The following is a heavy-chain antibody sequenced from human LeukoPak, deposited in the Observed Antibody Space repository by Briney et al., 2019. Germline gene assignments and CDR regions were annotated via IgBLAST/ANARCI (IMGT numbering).Heavy chain of an antibody. CDR1: GYSFTSYW. D-gene: IGHD6-13*01. J-gene: IGHJ4*02. CDR2: IYPGDSDT. V-gene: IGHV5-51*01. Sequence: GESLKISCKGSGYSFTSYWIGWVRQMPGKGLEWMGVIYPGDSDTRYSPSFQGQVTISADKSISTAYLQWSSLKASDTAMYYCARRASSWPPGIDYWGQGTLVTVSS. CDR3: ARRASSWPPGIDY.